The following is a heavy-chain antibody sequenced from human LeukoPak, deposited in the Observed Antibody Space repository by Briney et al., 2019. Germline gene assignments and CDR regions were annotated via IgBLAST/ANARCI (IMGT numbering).Heavy chain of an antibody. CDR1: GDSISNGGYY. V-gene: IGHV4-31*03. D-gene: IGHD6-13*01. J-gene: IGHJ3*02. CDR2: IYYSGST. CDR3: SRGSAVDALHI. Sequence: SQTLSLTCTVSGDSISNGGYYWSRIRQRPGEGLEWIGYIYYSGSTYYNPSLKSRVIISVDTSKNHFSLKLTSVTAADTAVYYCSRGSAVDALHIWGQGTMVTVSS.